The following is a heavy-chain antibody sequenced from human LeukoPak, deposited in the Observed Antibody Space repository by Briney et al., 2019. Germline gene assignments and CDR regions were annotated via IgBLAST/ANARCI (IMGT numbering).Heavy chain of an antibody. CDR1: GYTFTSYA. D-gene: IGHD3-3*01. J-gene: IGHJ6*02. CDR3: ARQLRFLEWLLPTSYGMDV. V-gene: IGHV1-3*01. CDR2: INAGNGNT. Sequence: GASVKVSCKASGYTFTSYAMHWVRQAPGQRLEWMGWINAGNGNTKYSQKFQGRVTITRDTSASTAYMELSSLRSEDTAVYYCARQLRFLEWLLPTSYGMDVWGQGTTVTVSS.